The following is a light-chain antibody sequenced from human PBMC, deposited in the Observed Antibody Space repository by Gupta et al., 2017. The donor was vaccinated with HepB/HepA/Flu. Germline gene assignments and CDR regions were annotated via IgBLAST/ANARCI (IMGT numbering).Light chain of an antibody. V-gene: IGKV3-20*01. CDR1: QSVSSNY. Sequence: EIVLTQSPRTLSLSPGERATLSCRASQSVSSNYLAWYQQKPGQAPRLLIYGASSRATGIPDRCSGSGSGTDFTLTISRLEPADFAVYYCQQYDSSPLTFGGGTKVEIK. CDR3: QQYDSSPLT. CDR2: GAS. J-gene: IGKJ4*01.